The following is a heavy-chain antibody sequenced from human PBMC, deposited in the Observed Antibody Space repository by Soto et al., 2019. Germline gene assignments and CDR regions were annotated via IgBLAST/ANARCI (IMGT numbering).Heavy chain of an antibody. Sequence: QVHLVESGGGVVQPGRSLRLSCAASGSIFSGYGMHWVRQAPGKGLEWVAIIRYDGSNEHYADSVKGRFTISRDNSKNTLYLQMNSLRAEDTAEYYCARDGVGATTYFGFLDYWGQGTLVTVSS. V-gene: IGHV3-33*01. J-gene: IGHJ4*02. CDR2: IRYDGSNE. D-gene: IGHD1-26*01. CDR3: ARDGVGATTYFGFLDY. CDR1: GSIFSGYG.